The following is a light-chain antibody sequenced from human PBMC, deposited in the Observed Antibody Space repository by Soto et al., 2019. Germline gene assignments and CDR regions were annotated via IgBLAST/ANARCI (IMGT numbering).Light chain of an antibody. CDR1: SSDVGGYNF. CDR2: DVT. V-gene: IGLV2-8*01. J-gene: IGLJ2*01. CDR3: SSYAGSIIPVA. Sequence: QSVLTQPPSASGSPGQSVTISCTGASSDVGGYNFVSWYQHHPGKAPRLMIYDVTQRPSGVPDRFSGSKSGNTASLTVSGLQVDDEAYYYCSSYAGSIIPVAFGGGTQLTVL.